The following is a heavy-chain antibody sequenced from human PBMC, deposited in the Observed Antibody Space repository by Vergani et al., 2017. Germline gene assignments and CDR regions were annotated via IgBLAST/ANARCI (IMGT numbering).Heavy chain of an antibody. CDR2: IYPDDSDT. CDR3: ARLGGSTKCHRGRWFDP. D-gene: IGHD1-26*01. V-gene: IGHV5-51*01. CDR1: GYNFDIYW. J-gene: IGHJ5*02. Sequence: EMQLVQSGAEVRKPGESVKISCRTSGYNFDIYWIGWVRQMPGKGLECMGMIYPDDSDTIYSPSFRGQVTISADKSINTAYLQWSSLKASDTAMYYCARLGGSTKCHRGRWFDPWGQGILVIVSS.